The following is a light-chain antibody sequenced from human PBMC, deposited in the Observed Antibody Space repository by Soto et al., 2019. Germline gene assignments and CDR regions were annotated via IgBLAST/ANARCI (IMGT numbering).Light chain of an antibody. J-gene: IGKJ1*01. CDR3: QQYKTYSWT. Sequence: DIQMTQSPSTLSASVGDRVTITCRASQSLNNWLAWYQQKPWKAPKLLIYKAYSKESGTPSRFSGSGSGTAVTISFNSRYPDDSADYHFQQYKTYSWTFGQVTKVYMK. CDR1: QSLNNW. V-gene: IGKV1-5*03. CDR2: KAY.